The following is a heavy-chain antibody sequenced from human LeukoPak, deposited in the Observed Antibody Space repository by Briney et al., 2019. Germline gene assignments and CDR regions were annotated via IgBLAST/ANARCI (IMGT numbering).Heavy chain of an antibody. CDR1: GYSFTNDG. V-gene: IGHV1-18*01. CDR3: ARVVVAAAAGTDWFDP. J-gene: IGHJ5*02. Sequence: ASVKVFCKTSGYSFTNDGITWVRQAPGQGLEWMGWISVSNGNTQYAERLQGRVTMTTDTSTTTAYMELSSLKSDDTAIYYCARVVVAAAAGTDWFDPWGQGTLVTVS. D-gene: IGHD6-13*01. CDR2: ISVSNGNT.